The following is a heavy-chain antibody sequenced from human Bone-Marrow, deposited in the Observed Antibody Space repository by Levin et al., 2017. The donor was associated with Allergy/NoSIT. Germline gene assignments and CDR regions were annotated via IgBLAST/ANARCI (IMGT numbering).Heavy chain of an antibody. V-gene: IGHV5-51*01. D-gene: IGHD6-13*01. CDR1: GYSFTSYW. J-gene: IGHJ3*02. CDR3: ARLLLVPAANSGGAAAGTGEPFDI. CDR2: IYPGDSDT. Sequence: KVSCKGSGYSFTSYWIGWVRQMPGKGLEWMGIIYPGDSDTRYSPSFQGQVTISADKSISTAYLQWSSLKASDTAMYYCARLLLVPAANSGGAAAGTGEPFDIWGQGTMVTVSS.